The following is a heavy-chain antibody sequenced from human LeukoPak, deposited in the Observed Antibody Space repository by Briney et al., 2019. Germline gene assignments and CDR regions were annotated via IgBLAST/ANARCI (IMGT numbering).Heavy chain of an antibody. CDR1: GGSFSGYY. J-gene: IGHJ5*02. Sequence: SETLSLTCAVYGGSFSGYYWSWIRQPPGKGLEWIGEINHSGSTNYNPSLESRVTISVDTSKNQFSLKLSSVTAADTAVYYCARSGGDGWFDPWGQGTLVTVSS. CDR2: INHSGST. CDR3: ARSGGDGWFDP. D-gene: IGHD2-21*02. V-gene: IGHV4-34*01.